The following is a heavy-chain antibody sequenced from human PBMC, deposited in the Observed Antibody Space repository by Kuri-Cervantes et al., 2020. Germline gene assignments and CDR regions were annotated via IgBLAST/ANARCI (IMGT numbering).Heavy chain of an antibody. Sequence: GSLRLSCTVSGGSISSSSYYWGWIRQPPGKGLEWIGSIYYSGSTYYNPSLKSRVTISVDTSKNQFSLKLSSVTAADTAVYYCARMPSDHFMDVWGKGTTVTVSS. J-gene: IGHJ6*03. CDR1: GGSISSSSYY. CDR2: IYYSGST. V-gene: IGHV4-39*07. D-gene: IGHD2-2*01. CDR3: ARMPSDHFMDV.